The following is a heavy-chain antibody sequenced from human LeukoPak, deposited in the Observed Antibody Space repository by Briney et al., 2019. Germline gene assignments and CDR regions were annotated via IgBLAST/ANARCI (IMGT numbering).Heavy chain of an antibody. CDR1: GGSISSGSYY. Sequence: SETLSLTCTVSGGSISSGSYYWSWIRQPAGKGLEWIGRIYTSGSTNYNPSLKSRVTISVDTSKNQFSLKLSSVTAADTAVYYCARGESSWYLDYWGQETLVTVSS. V-gene: IGHV4-61*02. CDR2: IYTSGST. J-gene: IGHJ4*02. CDR3: ARGESSWYLDY. D-gene: IGHD6-13*01.